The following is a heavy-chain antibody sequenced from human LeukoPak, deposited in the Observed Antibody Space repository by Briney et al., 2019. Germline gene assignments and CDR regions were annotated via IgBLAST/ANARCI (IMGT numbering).Heavy chain of an antibody. V-gene: IGHV4-39*01. J-gene: IGHJ4*02. Sequence: SETLSLTCTVSGGSISSSSYYWGWIRQPPGKGLEWIGSIYYSGGTYYNPSLKSRVTISVDTSKNQFSLKLSSVTASDTAVYYCGRLWVRDGYKTLIDYWGQGTLVTVSS. CDR3: GRLWVRDGYKTLIDY. CDR2: IYYSGGT. CDR1: GGSISSSSYY. D-gene: IGHD5-24*01.